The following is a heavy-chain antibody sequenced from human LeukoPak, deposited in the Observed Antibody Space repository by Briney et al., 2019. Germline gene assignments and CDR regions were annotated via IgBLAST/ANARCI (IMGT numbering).Heavy chain of an antibody. Sequence: GGSLRLSCAASGFTFRNHGMHWVRQAPGKGLEWVAVIWYDGSNRYYADSVKGRYTVSRDNSKNTLYLQMNSLRAEDTAVYYCARDISARYMDVWGKGTTVTVSS. J-gene: IGHJ6*04. CDR3: ARDISARYMDV. CDR2: IWYDGSNR. V-gene: IGHV3-33*01. D-gene: IGHD6-25*01. CDR1: GFTFRNHG.